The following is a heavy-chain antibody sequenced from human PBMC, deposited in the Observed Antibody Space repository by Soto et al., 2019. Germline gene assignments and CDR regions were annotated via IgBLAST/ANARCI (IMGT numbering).Heavy chain of an antibody. J-gene: IGHJ5*02. CDR2: IYPGDSDT. CDR1: GYSFTSYW. D-gene: IGHD5-18*01. Sequence: GESLKISCKGSGYSFTSYWIGWVRQMPGKGLEWMGIIYPGDSDTRYSPSFQGQVTISADKSISTAYLQWSSLKASGTAMYYCARSHFSQLWSRPNWFDPWGQGTLVTVSS. V-gene: IGHV5-51*01. CDR3: ARSHFSQLWSRPNWFDP.